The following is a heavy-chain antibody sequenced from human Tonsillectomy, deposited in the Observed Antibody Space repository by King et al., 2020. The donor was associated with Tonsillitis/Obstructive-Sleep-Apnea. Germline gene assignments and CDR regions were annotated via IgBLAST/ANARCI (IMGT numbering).Heavy chain of an antibody. V-gene: IGHV3-23*04. CDR3: AKDRYCSGTSCYSHYMDV. CDR1: GFTFINYA. J-gene: IGHJ6*03. Sequence: VQLVESGGDLVQPGGSLRLSCAASGFTFINYALSWVRQAPGKGLEWFSTISVTGGSTYSADTVKGRFTISRDNSKNTLYLQMNSLRAEETAVYYCAKDRYCSGTSCYSHYMDVWGKGTTVTVSS. D-gene: IGHD2-2*01. CDR2: ISVTGGST.